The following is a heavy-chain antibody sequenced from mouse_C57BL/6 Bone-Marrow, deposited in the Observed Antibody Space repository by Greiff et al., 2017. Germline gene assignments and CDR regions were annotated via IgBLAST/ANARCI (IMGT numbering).Heavy chain of an antibody. CDR2: FYPGSGSI. CDR1: GYTFTEYS. CDR3: ERDIGYYDYEGYFDY. D-gene: IGHD2-4*01. J-gene: IGHJ2*01. Sequence: VQLVESGAELVKPGASVKLSCKASGYTFTEYSIHWVKQRSGQGLEWIGWFYPGSGSIKYNERFKDKATLTADKSSNAAYMELSRLTSEDSAVYFYERDIGYYDYEGYFDYWGQGTTLTVAS. V-gene: IGHV1-62-2*01.